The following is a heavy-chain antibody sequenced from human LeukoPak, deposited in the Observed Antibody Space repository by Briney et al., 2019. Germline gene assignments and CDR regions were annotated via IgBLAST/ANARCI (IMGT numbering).Heavy chain of an antibody. V-gene: IGHV3-23*01. D-gene: IGHD3-9*01. J-gene: IGHJ4*02. CDR2: ISGSGGST. CDR3: AKTIRYFDWLPEPYYFDY. Sequence: PGGSLRLSCAASGFTFSSYAMSWVRQAPGKGLEWVSAISGSGGSTYYADSVKGRFTISRDNSKNTLYLQMNSLRAEDTAVYYCAKTIRYFDWLPEPYYFDYRGQGTLVTVSS. CDR1: GFTFSSYA.